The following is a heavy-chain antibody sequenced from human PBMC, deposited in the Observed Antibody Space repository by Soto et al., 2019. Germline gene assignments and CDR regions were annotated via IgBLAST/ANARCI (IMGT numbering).Heavy chain of an antibody. CDR1: GASISSYF. D-gene: IGHD6-19*01. CDR3: AREAGPDRWFDP. Sequence: SETLSLTCTVSGASISSYFWTWIRQPTGKGLDWIGRISTSGTTNYNPSLKSRVTMSVDTSKNHFSLNLSSVTAADTAVYYCAREAGPDRWFDPWGQGTLVTVSS. V-gene: IGHV4-4*07. J-gene: IGHJ5*02. CDR2: ISTSGTT.